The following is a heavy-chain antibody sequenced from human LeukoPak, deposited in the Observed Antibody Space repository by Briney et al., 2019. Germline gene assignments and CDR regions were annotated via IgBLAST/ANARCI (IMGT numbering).Heavy chain of an antibody. J-gene: IGHJ3*02. CDR1: GFTFSSYS. CDR3: ARDRITMIVVAAGAFDI. Sequence: GGSLRLSCAASGFTFSSYSMNWVRQAPGKGLEWVSYISSSSSTIYYADSVKGRFTISRDNAKNSLYLQMNSLRAEDTAVYYCARDRITMIVVAAGAFDIWGQGTMVTVSS. D-gene: IGHD3-22*01. CDR2: ISSSSSTI. V-gene: IGHV3-48*04.